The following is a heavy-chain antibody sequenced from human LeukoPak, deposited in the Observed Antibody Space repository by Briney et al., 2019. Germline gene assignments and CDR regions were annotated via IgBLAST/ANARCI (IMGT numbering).Heavy chain of an antibody. J-gene: IGHJ4*02. CDR3: AVVGSIAAAGTHCDY. D-gene: IGHD6-13*01. CDR1: GGTFSSYA. Sequence: SVKVSCKASGGTFSSYAISWVRQAPGQGLEWMGGIIPIFGTANYAQKFQGRVTITAGESTSTAYMELSSLRSEDTAVYYCAVVGSIAAAGTHCDYWGQGTLVTVSS. V-gene: IGHV1-69*13. CDR2: IIPIFGTA.